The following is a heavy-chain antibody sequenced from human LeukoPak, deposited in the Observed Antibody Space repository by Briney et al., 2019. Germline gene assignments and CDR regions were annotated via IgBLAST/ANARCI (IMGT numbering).Heavy chain of an antibody. CDR2: IYYSGST. D-gene: IGHD1-20*01. Sequence: PAHTLFHTCTVSGGSISRSSNYWGWIRQPKGKGLEWIGSIYYSGSTYYNPSLKSRVTISVDTSKNQFSLKLSSVTAADTAVYYCARVESYNWNERIPFDTWGQGTLVTVSS. CDR3: ARVESYNWNERIPFDT. V-gene: IGHV4-39*07. J-gene: IGHJ5*02. CDR1: GGSISRSSNY.